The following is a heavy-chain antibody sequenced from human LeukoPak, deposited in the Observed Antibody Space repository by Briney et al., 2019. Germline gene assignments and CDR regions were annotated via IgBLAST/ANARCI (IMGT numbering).Heavy chain of an antibody. CDR1: GYSFSSYA. Sequence: GGSLRLSCAASGYSFSSYAMSWVRQARGEGLECVSGVSGSGGSTYYADSVKGRFTISRDKSKNTLYLQMNSLRAEDTAVYYCAKAPGYSYQYYFDYWGQGTLVTVSS. D-gene: IGHD5-18*01. J-gene: IGHJ4*02. CDR2: VSGSGGST. V-gene: IGHV3-23*01. CDR3: AKAPGYSYQYYFDY.